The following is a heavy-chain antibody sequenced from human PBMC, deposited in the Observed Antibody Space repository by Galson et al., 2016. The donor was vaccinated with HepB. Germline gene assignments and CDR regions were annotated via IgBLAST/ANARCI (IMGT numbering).Heavy chain of an antibody. V-gene: IGHV3-33*01. CDR3: ARDMWGYEILTAHQRGAFDV. CDR1: GFNFRTYG. Sequence: SLRLSCAGSGFNFRTYGMHWVRHTPGKGLEWLTVISYDGVDKNYADSVKGRFTVSRDNSENMLYLQMNSLRVEDTAVYYCARDMWGYEILTAHQRGAFDVWGQGTLVTVS. D-gene: IGHD3-9*01. J-gene: IGHJ3*01. CDR2: ISYDGVDK.